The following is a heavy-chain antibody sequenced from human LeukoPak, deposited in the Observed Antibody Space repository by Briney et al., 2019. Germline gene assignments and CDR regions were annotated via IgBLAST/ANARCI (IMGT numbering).Heavy chain of an antibody. CDR1: GYTFTGYY. V-gene: IGHV1-2*02. D-gene: IGHD3-10*01. Sequence: GASVKVSCKASGYTFTGYYMNWVRQAPGQGLEWMGWINPNNGGANYAQKFQGRVTMTRDTSISTTYMELSRLRADDTAVYYCARGGLPQFYYYMDVWGKGTTVTVSS. J-gene: IGHJ6*03. CDR2: INPNNGGA. CDR3: ARGGLPQFYYYMDV.